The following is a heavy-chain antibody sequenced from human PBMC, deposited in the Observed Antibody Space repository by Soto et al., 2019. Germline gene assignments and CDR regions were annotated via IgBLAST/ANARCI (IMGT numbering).Heavy chain of an antibody. J-gene: IGHJ6*02. CDR1: GGSFSGYY. V-gene: IGHV4-34*01. Sequence: SETLSLTCAVYGGSFSGYYWSWIRQPPGKGLEWIGEINHSGSTNHNPSLKSRVTISVDTSKNQFSLKLSSVTAADTAVYYCARWGAIRFLEWLTDYYYGMDVWGQGTTVTVSS. CDR2: INHSGST. CDR3: ARWGAIRFLEWLTDYYYGMDV. D-gene: IGHD3-3*01.